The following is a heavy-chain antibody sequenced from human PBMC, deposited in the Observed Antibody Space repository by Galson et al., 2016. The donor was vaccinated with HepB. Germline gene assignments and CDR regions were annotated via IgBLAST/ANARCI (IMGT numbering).Heavy chain of an antibody. Sequence: CAISGDSVSSSSAAWNWIRQSPSRGLEWLGRTYYRSGWMNDYPVSVKSRISISPDTSKNQFSLQLNSVTPEDTAVYYCAREYINSFDIWGQGTMVTVSS. V-gene: IGHV6-1*01. CDR1: GDSVSSSSAA. CDR2: TYYRSGWMN. J-gene: IGHJ3*02. D-gene: IGHD1-1*01. CDR3: AREYINSFDI.